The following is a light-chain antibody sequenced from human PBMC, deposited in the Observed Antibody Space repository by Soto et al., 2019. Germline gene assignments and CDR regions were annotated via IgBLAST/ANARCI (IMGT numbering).Light chain of an antibody. CDR1: QSVRSTF. CDR2: GAS. V-gene: IGKV3-20*01. J-gene: IGKJ5*01. CDR3: QQYSRAPIT. Sequence: EIVLTQSPGTLSLSPGERATLSCRASQSVRSTFLAWYQQKPGQAPRLLIYGASNRATGIPDRFSGSGSGTDFTLTISRLEPEDSAVYYCQQYSRAPITFGQGTRLEI.